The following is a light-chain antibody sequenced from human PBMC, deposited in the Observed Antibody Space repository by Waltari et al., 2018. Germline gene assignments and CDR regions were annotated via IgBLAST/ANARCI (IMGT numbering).Light chain of an antibody. CDR2: WTA. CDR3: QQYYISPWT. CDR1: QSVLYSANNKNY. Sequence: DIVMTQSPDFLAVPLGERATTNCKTSQSVLYSANNKNYLSWCQQKPGQPPKLLVSWTATRGSGVPDRFSGSGSGTDCTLTISTLQAEDVAVYYCQQYYISPWTFGQGTKVEIK. J-gene: IGKJ1*01. V-gene: IGKV4-1*01.